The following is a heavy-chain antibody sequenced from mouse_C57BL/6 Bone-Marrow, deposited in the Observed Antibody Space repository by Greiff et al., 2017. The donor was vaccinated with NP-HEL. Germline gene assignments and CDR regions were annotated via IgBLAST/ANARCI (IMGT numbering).Heavy chain of an antibody. Sequence: QVQLQQPGTELVKPGASVKLSCKASGYTFTSYWMHWLKQRPGQGLEWIGNINPNNGGTNANEKFKTKATLTVDKSSSTAYMQLSSRTSEDSAVYYCARDSGYAFDYWVQGTTLTVSS. CDR3: ARDSGYAFDY. D-gene: IGHD3-2*02. CDR1: GYTFTSYW. J-gene: IGHJ2*01. V-gene: IGHV1-53*01. CDR2: INPNNGGT.